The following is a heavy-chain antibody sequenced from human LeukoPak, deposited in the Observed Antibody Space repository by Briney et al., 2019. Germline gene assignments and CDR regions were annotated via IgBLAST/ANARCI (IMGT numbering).Heavy chain of an antibody. J-gene: IGHJ3*02. CDR3: ARIPLGSTWFHDAFDI. CDR1: SGSISSSSYY. Sequence: SETLSLTCTVSSGSISSSSYYWGWTRQPPGKGLEWIGSIYYSGSTNYNPSLKRRVTISVNTSKSQFTLKLTSVTTADTAVYYCARIPLGSTWFHDAFDIWGQGTMVTVSS. CDR2: IYYSGST. D-gene: IGHD6-13*01. V-gene: IGHV4-39*06.